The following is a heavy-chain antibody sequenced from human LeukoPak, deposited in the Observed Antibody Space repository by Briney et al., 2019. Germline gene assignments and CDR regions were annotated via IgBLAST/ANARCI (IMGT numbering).Heavy chain of an antibody. D-gene: IGHD2-21*02. J-gene: IGHJ4*02. CDR1: GFTFTSAW. CDR3: TADWPGDSYPIDY. Sequence: PGGSLRLSCAASGFTFTSAWMSWVRQPPGKGLEWVGRVKSKADGETTDYAAPVKNRFIISRDDSKNLQSLQINSLKTEDTAVYFCTADWPGDSYPIDYWGQGILVTVSS. CDR2: VKSKADGETT. V-gene: IGHV3-15*01.